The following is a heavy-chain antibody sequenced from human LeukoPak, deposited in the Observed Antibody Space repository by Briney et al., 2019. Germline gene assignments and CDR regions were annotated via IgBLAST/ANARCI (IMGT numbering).Heavy chain of an antibody. Sequence: SETLSLTCTVSGGSISSYYWSWIRQPPGKGLEWIGYIYYSGSTNYNPSLKSRVTISVDTSKNEYSLRLRSVTAADTAIYYCASEGLAVADNFYYWGQGILVAVSS. V-gene: IGHV4-59*08. CDR1: GGSISSYY. D-gene: IGHD6-19*01. CDR3: ASEGLAVADNFYY. J-gene: IGHJ4*02. CDR2: IYYSGST.